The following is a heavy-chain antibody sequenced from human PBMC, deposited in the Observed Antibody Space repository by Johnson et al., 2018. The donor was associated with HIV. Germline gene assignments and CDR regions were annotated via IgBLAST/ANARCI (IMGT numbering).Heavy chain of an antibody. D-gene: IGHD6-13*01. CDR2: LKSRTDGETA. V-gene: IGHV3-15*01. CDR3: TTKPYSSSWYGAFDI. Sequence: VQLVESGGGVVQPGRSLRLSCAASGFTFSSFGMHWVRQAPGKGLEWVGRLKSRTDGETADYAAPVKGRFTISRDDSKNTLYLQMNSLKTEDTAVYYCTTKPYSSSWYGAFDIWGQGTMVTVSS. J-gene: IGHJ3*02. CDR1: GFTFSSFG.